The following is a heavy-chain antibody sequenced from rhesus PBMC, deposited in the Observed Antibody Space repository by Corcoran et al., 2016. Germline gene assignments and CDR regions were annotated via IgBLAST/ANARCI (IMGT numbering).Heavy chain of an antibody. CDR2: INGKSGST. CDR3: ARDRRNYYSGSYYLSGIDY. D-gene: IGHD3-16*01. CDR1: GASISSYW. V-gene: IGHV4-80*01. Sequence: QVQLQESGPGLVKPSETLSRTGAVSGASISSYWWSWLSQPPGKGLEWMGEINGKSGSTYYNPSLKSRVTISKDASKNQFSLKLSSVTAADTAVYYCARDRRNYYSGSYYLSGIDYWGQGVLVTVSS. J-gene: IGHJ4*01.